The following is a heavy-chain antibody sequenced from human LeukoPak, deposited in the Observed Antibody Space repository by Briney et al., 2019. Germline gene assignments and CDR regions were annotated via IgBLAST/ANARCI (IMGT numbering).Heavy chain of an antibody. CDR1: GGSISSSSYY. CDR3: ARSDDFWSGWDY. Sequence: SETLSLTCTVSGGSISSSSYYWGWIRQPPGKGLEWIGSIYYSGSTYYNPSLKSRVTISVDRSKNQFSLKLSSVTAADTAVYYCARSDDFWSGWDYWGQGTLVTVSS. D-gene: IGHD3-3*01. V-gene: IGHV4-39*07. CDR2: IYYSGST. J-gene: IGHJ4*02.